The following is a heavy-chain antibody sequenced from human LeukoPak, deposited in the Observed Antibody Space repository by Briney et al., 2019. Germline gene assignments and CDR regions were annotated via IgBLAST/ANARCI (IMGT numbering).Heavy chain of an antibody. CDR1: GGSVSSSHY. Sequence: SETLSLTCTVSGGSVSSSHYWGWIRQPPGKGLEWIGSICYGGSTYYNASLRSRVTTSVDTSKNQFSLKLSSVTAADTAVYYCARSIRITMVRGVLGQNYYYYYGMDVWGQGTTVTVSS. CDR2: ICYGGST. J-gene: IGHJ6*02. D-gene: IGHD3-10*01. CDR3: ARSIRITMVRGVLGQNYYYYYGMDV. V-gene: IGHV4-39*07.